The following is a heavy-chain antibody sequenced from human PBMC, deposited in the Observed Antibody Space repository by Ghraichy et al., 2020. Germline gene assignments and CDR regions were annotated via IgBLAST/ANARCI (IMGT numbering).Heavy chain of an antibody. CDR1: GGSVSSGSYY. Sequence: SETLSLTCTVSGGSVSSGSYYWSWIRQPPGKGLEWIGYIYYSGSTNYNPSLKSRVTISVDTSKNQFSLKLSSVTAADTAVYYCARDSRARLTRAFDIWGQGTMVTVSS. D-gene: IGHD2-15*01. CDR3: ARDSRARLTRAFDI. CDR2: IYYSGST. J-gene: IGHJ3*02. V-gene: IGHV4-61*01.